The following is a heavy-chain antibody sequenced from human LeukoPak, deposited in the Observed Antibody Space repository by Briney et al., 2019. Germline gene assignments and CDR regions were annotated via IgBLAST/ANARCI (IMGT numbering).Heavy chain of an antibody. J-gene: IGHJ6*02. V-gene: IGHV3-23*01. Sequence: PGRSLRLSCAASGFTFGSYAMSWVRQAPGKGLEWVSTISGSGGSTYYADSVKGRFTISRDNSKSTLYLQMDSLRAEDTAIYYCAKCQFSHYYYYGMDVWGQGTTVTVSS. CDR3: AKCQFSHYYYYGMDV. D-gene: IGHD3-3*01. CDR2: ISGSGGST. CDR1: GFTFGSYA.